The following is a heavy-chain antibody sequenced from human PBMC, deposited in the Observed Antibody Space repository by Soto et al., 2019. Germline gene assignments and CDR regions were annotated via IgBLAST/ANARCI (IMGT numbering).Heavy chain of an antibody. J-gene: IGHJ4*02. D-gene: IGHD2-15*01. CDR1: GGSISSYY. CDR3: VGGYPWVGFDD. V-gene: IGHV4-59*08. Sequence: SETLSLTCTVSGGSISSYYWSWIRQPPGKGLEWIGYIYYSGSTNYNPSLKSRVTISVDTSKNQVSLKVSSVTAADTAMYICVGGYPWVGFDDWGQGTLVTVSS. CDR2: IYYSGST.